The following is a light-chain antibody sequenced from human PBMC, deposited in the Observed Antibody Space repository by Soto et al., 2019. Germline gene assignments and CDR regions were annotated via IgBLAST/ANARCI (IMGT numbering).Light chain of an antibody. CDR1: QGISSW. CDR2: AAS. Sequence: DIQMTQSPSSVSASVGDRVTIMCRASQGISSWLGWYQQKPGQAPKLLIFAASSLQSGVPPRFSGSESGTEFTLTISSLQPEDVATYYCQQASSFPLTFGGGTKVDIK. CDR3: QQASSFPLT. J-gene: IGKJ4*01. V-gene: IGKV1-12*01.